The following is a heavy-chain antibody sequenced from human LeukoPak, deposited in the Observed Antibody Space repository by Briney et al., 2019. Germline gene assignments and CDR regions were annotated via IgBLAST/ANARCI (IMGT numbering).Heavy chain of an antibody. V-gene: IGHV4-34*01. CDR2: VNDSGGT. J-gene: IGHJ4*02. CDR1: IDSFTNYY. Sequence: SETLSLTCAVYIDSFTNYYWNWIRQTPGKGLEWIGEVNDSGGTNINPSLKSRVTISVDTSKNQFSLKLSSVTAADTAVYYCARIIGYYFDYWGQGTLVTVSS. CDR3: ARIIGYYFDY. D-gene: IGHD2-15*01.